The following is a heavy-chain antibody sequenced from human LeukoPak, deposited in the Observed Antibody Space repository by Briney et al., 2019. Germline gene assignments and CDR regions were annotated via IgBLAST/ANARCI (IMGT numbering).Heavy chain of an antibody. D-gene: IGHD7-27*01. CDR2: INSDGSST. V-gene: IGHV3-74*01. CDR1: GFTFSSYW. Sequence: PGGSLRLSCAASGFTFSSYWMHWLRQAPGQGLVWVSRINSDGSSTNYADSVKGRFTISRDDAKNTLYLQVKSLRAEDTAVYYCARGPSGWGSLDSWGQGTLVTVSS. J-gene: IGHJ4*02. CDR3: ARGPSGWGSLDS.